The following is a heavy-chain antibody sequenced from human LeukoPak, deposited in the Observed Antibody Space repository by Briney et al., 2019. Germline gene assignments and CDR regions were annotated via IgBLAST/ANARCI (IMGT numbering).Heavy chain of an antibody. J-gene: IGHJ4*02. CDR1: GGTFSSYA. CDR3: ARVYGGSSYVLDY. CDR2: IIPILGIA. V-gene: IGHV1-69*04. Sequence: SVKVSCKASGGTFSSYAVSWVRQAPGQGLEWMGRIIPILGIANYAQKFQGRVTITADKSTSTAYMELSSLRSEDTAVYYCARVYGGSSYVLDYWGQGTLVTVSS. D-gene: IGHD1-26*01.